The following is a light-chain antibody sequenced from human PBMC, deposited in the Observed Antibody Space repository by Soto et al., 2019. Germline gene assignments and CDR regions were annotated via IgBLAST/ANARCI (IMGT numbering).Light chain of an antibody. V-gene: IGKV4-1*01. CDR3: QQYYNTPLT. Sequence: DIVMTQSPDSLAVSLGERVTINCKSSQSVLYSSNNRNYLAWFQQKPGQPPKLLIYWASTRESGVPDRFSGSGSGTDFTLTISGLQAEDVAVYYCQQYYNTPLTFGGGTKLDIK. CDR1: QSVLYSSNNRNY. J-gene: IGKJ4*01. CDR2: WAS.